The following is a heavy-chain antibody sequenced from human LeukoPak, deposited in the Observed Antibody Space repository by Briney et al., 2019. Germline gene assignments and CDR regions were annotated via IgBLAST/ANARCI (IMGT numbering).Heavy chain of an antibody. V-gene: IGHV1-2*02. CDR3: ARGPLEYCSGGSCYSGRNWLDS. D-gene: IGHD2-15*01. CDR1: GYTFTGYY. CDR2: INPNTADT. Sequence: GASVKVSCKASGYTFTGYYMHWVRQAPGQGLEWMGWINPNTADTNYAQKFQGGVTMTRDTSVSTAYMELRRLTYDDTAVYYCARGPLEYCSGGSCYSGRNWLDSWGQGTRVTASS. J-gene: IGHJ5*01.